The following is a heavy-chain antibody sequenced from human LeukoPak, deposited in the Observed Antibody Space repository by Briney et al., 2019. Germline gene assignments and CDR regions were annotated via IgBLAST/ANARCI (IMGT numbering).Heavy chain of an antibody. J-gene: IGHJ6*02. CDR2: IWYDGSNK. V-gene: IGHV3-33*01. CDR3: ARGRRAYYYYGMDV. CDR1: GFTFSSYG. Sequence: GGSLRLSCAASGFTFSSYGMHWVRQAPGKGLEWVAVIWYDGSNKYYADSVKGRFTISRDNSKNTLYLQMNSLRAEDTAVYHCARGRRAYYYYGMDVWGQGTTVTVSS.